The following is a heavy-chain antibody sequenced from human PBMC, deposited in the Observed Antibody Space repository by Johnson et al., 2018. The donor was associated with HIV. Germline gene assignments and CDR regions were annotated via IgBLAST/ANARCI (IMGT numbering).Heavy chain of an antibody. CDR3: AQGGGSYYRGDAFDI. V-gene: IGHV3-NL1*01. CDR2: ISWDGGST. J-gene: IGHJ3*02. CDR1: GITFSSYW. D-gene: IGHD1-26*01. Sequence: QVQLVESGGGLVQPGGSLRLSCAASGITFSSYWMSWVRQAPGKGLEWVSLISWDGGSTYYADSVQGRFTISRDNSKNTLYLQMTSLRAEDTAGYYCAQGGGSYYRGDAFDIWGQGTMVTVSS.